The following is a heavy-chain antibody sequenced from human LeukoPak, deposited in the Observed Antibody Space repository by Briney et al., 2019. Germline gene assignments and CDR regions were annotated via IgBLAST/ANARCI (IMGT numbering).Heavy chain of an antibody. V-gene: IGHV4-34*01. J-gene: IGHJ4*02. Sequence: SETLSLTCAVYGGSFSGYYWSWIRQPPGKGLEWIGEINHSGSTNYNPSLKSRVTISVDTSKNQFSLKLSSVTAADTAVYYCASSGGPLASLDYWGQGTLVTVSS. CDR2: INHSGST. CDR1: GGSFSGYY. D-gene: IGHD6-19*01. CDR3: ASSGGPLASLDY.